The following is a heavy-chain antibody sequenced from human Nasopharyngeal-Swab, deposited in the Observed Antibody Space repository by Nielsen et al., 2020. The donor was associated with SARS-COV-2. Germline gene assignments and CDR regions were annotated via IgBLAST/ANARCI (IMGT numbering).Heavy chain of an antibody. V-gene: IGHV4-30-2*02. D-gene: IGHD6-19*01. CDR1: GGSISSGGYS. J-gene: IGHJ4*02. CDR3: ARYEQWLADFDY. Sequence: SETLSLTCAVSGGSISSGGYSWSWIRQPPGKGLEWIEYIYHSGSTYYNPSLKSRVTISVDRSKNQFSLKLSSVTAADTAVYYCARYEQWLADFDYWGQGTLVTVSS. CDR2: IYHSGST.